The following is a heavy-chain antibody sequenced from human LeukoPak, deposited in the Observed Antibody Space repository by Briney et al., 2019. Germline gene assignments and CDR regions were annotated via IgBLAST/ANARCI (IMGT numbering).Heavy chain of an antibody. Sequence: SETLSLTCIVSGYSISSDFYWGWIRQPPGKGLEWIGSIYHSGSTYYNPSLKILVTISVDTSKNQFSLKLSSVTAADTAVYYCVKSPSGTYYRFDYWGQGTLVTVSS. D-gene: IGHD1-26*01. V-gene: IGHV4-38-2*02. J-gene: IGHJ4*02. CDR2: IYHSGST. CDR3: VKSPSGTYYRFDY. CDR1: GYSISSDFY.